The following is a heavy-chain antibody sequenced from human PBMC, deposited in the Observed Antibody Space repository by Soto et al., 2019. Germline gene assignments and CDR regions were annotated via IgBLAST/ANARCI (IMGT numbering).Heavy chain of an antibody. D-gene: IGHD2-21*01. CDR1: GYTFTSYA. V-gene: IGHV1-3*01. CDR2: INAGNGNT. J-gene: IGHJ3*02. Sequence: GASVKVSCKASGYTFTSYAMHWVRQAPGQRLEWMGWINAGNGNTEYSQKFQGRVTITRDTSASTAYMELSSLRSEDTAVYYCARDVDCGGDCKDAFDIWGQGTMVTVSS. CDR3: ARDVDCGGDCKDAFDI.